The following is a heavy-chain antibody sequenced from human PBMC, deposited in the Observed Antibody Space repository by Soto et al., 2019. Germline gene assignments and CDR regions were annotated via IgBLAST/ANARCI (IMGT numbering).Heavy chain of an antibody. J-gene: IGHJ4*02. D-gene: IGHD3-16*01. Sequence: ASVKVSCKASGYTFTGYYMHWVRQAPGQGLEWMEWINPNSGGTNYAQKFQGRVTMTRDTSISTAYMELSRLRSDDTAVYYCAKLMTTFPSFDYWGQGTLVTVSS. CDR1: GYTFTGYY. CDR2: INPNSGGT. CDR3: AKLMTTFPSFDY. V-gene: IGHV1-2*02.